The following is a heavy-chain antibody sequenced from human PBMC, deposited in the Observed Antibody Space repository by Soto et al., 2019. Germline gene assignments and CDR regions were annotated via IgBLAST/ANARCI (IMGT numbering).Heavy chain of an antibody. Sequence: EVQLVESGGGLVQPGGSLRLSCAASGFTFSSYSMNWVRQAPGKGLEWVSYISSSSSTIYYADSVKGRFTISRDNAKNSLYLQMNSLRDEDTAVYYCARGPAHHYDYYYGMDVWGQGTTVTVSS. V-gene: IGHV3-48*02. CDR3: ARGPAHHYDYYYGMDV. CDR1: GFTFSSYS. J-gene: IGHJ6*02. CDR2: ISSSSSTI.